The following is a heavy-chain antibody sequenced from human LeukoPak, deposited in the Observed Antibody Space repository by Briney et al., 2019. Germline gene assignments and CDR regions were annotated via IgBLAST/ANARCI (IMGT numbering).Heavy chain of an antibody. D-gene: IGHD3-22*01. CDR3: AKGQDSSGYLDY. Sequence: GGSLRLSCAASGFTFSSYAMHWVRQAPGKGLEWVAVISYDGSNKYYADSVKGRFTISRDNSKNTLYLQMNSLRAEDTAVYYCAKGQDSSGYLDYWGQGTLVTVSS. CDR2: ISYDGSNK. J-gene: IGHJ4*02. CDR1: GFTFSSYA. V-gene: IGHV3-30*04.